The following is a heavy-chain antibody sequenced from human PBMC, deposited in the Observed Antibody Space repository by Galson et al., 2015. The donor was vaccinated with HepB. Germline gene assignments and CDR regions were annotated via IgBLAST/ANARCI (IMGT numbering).Heavy chain of an antibody. CDR2: ISYDGSNK. CDR1: GFTFSSYA. D-gene: IGHD1-26*01. J-gene: IGHJ3*02. V-gene: IGHV3-30-3*01. Sequence: SLRLSCAASGFTFSSYAMHWVRQAPGKGLEWVAVISYDGSNKYYADSVKGRFTISRDNSKNTLYLQMNSLRAEDTAVYYCVGGGSHYDAFDIWGQGTMVTVSS. CDR3: VGGGSHYDAFDI.